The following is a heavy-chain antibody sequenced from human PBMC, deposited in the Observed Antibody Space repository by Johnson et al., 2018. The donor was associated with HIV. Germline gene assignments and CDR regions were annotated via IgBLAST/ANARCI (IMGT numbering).Heavy chain of an antibody. Sequence: VQLVESGGGLVQSGGSLRLSCAASGCTVSSNYMNWVRQAPGKGLEYVSAISSNGGSTYYANSVKGRFTISRDNSKNTLYLQMGSLRAEDMAVYYCARAYSYGAFDIWGLGTKVTVSS. D-gene: IGHD5-18*01. V-gene: IGHV3-64*01. J-gene: IGHJ3*02. CDR2: ISSNGGST. CDR1: GCTVSSNY. CDR3: ARAYSYGAFDI.